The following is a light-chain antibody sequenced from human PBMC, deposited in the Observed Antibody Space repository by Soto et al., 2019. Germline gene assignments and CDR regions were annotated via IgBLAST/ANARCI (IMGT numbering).Light chain of an antibody. J-gene: IGKJ1*01. CDR1: QTISSW. Sequence: DIQMTQSPSTLSGSVGDRVTITCRASQTISSWLAWYQQKPGKAPTLLIYKASTLKSGVPSRFSGSGSGTEFTLTSSSLQPDDFATYYCEHYNSYSEAFGQGTKVELK. CDR3: EHYNSYSEA. CDR2: KAS. V-gene: IGKV1-5*03.